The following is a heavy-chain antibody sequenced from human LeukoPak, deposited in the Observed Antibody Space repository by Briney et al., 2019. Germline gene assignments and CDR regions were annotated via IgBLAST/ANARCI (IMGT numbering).Heavy chain of an antibody. CDR3: ARAELSYGDHSLQYYYYGMDV. J-gene: IGHJ6*02. Sequence: GGSLRLSCAASGFTFSSYSMNWVRQAPGKGLEWVSYISSSSSTIYYADSVKGRFTISRDNAKNSLYPQMNSLRDEDTAVYYCARAELSYGDHSLQYYYYGMDVWGQGTTVTVSS. D-gene: IGHD4-17*01. V-gene: IGHV3-48*02. CDR2: ISSSSSTI. CDR1: GFTFSSYS.